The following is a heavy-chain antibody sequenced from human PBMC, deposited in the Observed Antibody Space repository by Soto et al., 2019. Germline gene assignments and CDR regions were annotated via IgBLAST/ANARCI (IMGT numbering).Heavy chain of an antibody. V-gene: IGHV4-34*01. J-gene: IGHJ4*02. CDR2: INHSGST. CDR1: GGSFSGYY. CDR3: ARGSSSWYPFDY. Sequence: SEILSLTCAVYGGSFSGYYWSWIRQPPGKGLEWIGEINHSGSTNYNPSLKSRVTISVDTSKNQFSLKLSSVTAADTAVYYCARGSSSWYPFDYWGQGTLVTVSS. D-gene: IGHD6-13*01.